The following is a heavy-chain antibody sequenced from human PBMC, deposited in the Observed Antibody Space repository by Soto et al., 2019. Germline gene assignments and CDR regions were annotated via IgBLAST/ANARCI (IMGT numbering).Heavy chain of an antibody. CDR2: LHSGGST. D-gene: IGHD6-13*01. Sequence: PGGSLRLSCAASGFSVSDNYMSWVRQAPGKGLEWVSVLHSGGSTFYADSVKGRFTMSRDNSKNTLYLQMNSLRAEDTAVYYCARAGLGSSSWCFDYWGQGTLVTVSS. CDR3: ARAGLGSSSWCFDY. V-gene: IGHV3-53*05. J-gene: IGHJ4*02. CDR1: GFSVSDNY.